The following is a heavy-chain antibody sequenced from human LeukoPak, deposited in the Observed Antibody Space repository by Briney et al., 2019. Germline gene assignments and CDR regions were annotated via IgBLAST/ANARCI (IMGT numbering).Heavy chain of an antibody. CDR1: GSSINNNY. Sequence: PSETLSLSCTVSGSSINNNYWTWISQPAGKGLEGIRRIYPSGTTNYNPSLQSRVRMSVDTSKNQFSLNVTSVTAADTAVYYCARWADKSGSSSRVAFDIWGQGTMVTVSS. D-gene: IGHD6-6*01. CDR3: ARWADKSGSSSRVAFDI. CDR2: IYPSGTT. J-gene: IGHJ3*02. V-gene: IGHV4-4*07.